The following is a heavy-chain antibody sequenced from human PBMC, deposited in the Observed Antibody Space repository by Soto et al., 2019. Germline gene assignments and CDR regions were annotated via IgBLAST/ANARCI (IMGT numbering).Heavy chain of an antibody. Sequence: SGPTLVNPTQTLTLTCNFSYFSLTTLGVGVGWIRQPPGTALEWVALIYWNDDQRYHPSLKRRLTVTKDTSQTHVVLTMTNDAPLDTATDYCKHRSPAYGHDFWGPGTRVTVSS. CDR1: YFSLTTLGVG. J-gene: IGHJ4*02. CDR2: IYWNDDQ. CDR3: KHRSPAYGHDF. V-gene: IGHV2-5*01. D-gene: IGHD3-10*01.